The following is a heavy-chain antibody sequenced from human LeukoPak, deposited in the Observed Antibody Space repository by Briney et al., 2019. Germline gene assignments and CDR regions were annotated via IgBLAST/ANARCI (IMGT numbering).Heavy chain of an antibody. V-gene: IGHV4-31*11. CDR2: IYYSGST. J-gene: IGHJ5*02. Sequence: SETLSLTCAVYGGSFSGYYWSWIRQHPGKGLEWIGYIYYSGSTYYNPSLKSRVTISVDTSKNQFSLKLSSVTAADTAVYYCARDRPSPGWFDPWGQGTLVTVSS. CDR1: GGSFSGYY. CDR3: ARDRPSPGWFDP.